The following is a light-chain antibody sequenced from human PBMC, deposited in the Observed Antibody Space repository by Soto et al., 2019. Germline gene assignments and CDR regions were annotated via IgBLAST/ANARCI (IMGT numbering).Light chain of an antibody. CDR1: SGHSNYA. Sequence: QSVLTQSPSASASLGASVKLTCTLSSGHSNYAIAWHQQQPEKGPRYLMRVNRDGSHTKGGGIPDRFSGSTSGAERYLTISSLQSEDEADYYCQTWGAGIRVFGGGTKLTVL. CDR3: QTWGAGIRV. V-gene: IGLV4-69*01. J-gene: IGLJ3*02. CDR2: VNRDGSH.